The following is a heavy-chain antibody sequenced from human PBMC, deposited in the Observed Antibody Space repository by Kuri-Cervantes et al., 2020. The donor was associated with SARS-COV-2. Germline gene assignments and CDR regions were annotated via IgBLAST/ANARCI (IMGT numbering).Heavy chain of an antibody. CDR1: GGSISSSSYY. J-gene: IGHJ3*02. D-gene: IGHD3-3*01. Sequence: ESLKISCTVSGGSISSSSYYWGWIRQPPGKGLEWIGEINHSGSANYNPSLKSRVTISVDMSKNQFSLKLSSVTAADTGVYYCARASTTIYGVLIALFSSNAFGIWGQGTMVTVSS. CDR2: INHSGSA. CDR3: ARASTTIYGVLIALFSSNAFGI. V-gene: IGHV4-39*07.